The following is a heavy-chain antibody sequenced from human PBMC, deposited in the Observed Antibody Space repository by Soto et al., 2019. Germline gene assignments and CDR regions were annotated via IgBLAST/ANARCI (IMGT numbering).Heavy chain of an antibody. V-gene: IGHV1-69*04. D-gene: IGHD3-22*01. CDR1: GYTFTSYG. J-gene: IGHJ5*02. CDR2: IIPIIGII. Sequence: PSVKVSCKASGYTFTSYGITWVRQAPGQGLEWMGRIIPIIGIINYAQKFQGRVTITADKFTGTAYMELTRLRSDDTAVYYCAGDPDSHYNDSHASSYPWGQGTLVTVSS. CDR3: AGDPDSHYNDSHASSYP.